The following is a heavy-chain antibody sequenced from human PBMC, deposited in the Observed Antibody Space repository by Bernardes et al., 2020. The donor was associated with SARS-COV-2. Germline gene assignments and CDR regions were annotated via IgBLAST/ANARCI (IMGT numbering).Heavy chain of an antibody. CDR2: INPNSGGT. Sequence: ASVKVSCKASGYTFTGYYMHWVRQAPGQGLEWMGWINPNSGGTNYAQKFQGRVTMTRDTSISTAYMELSRLRSDDTAVYYCARDQGEELGYCSSTSCYTWGYHAFDIWGQGTMVTVSS. CDR1: GYTFTGYY. D-gene: IGHD2-2*01. V-gene: IGHV1-2*02. CDR3: ARDQGEELGYCSSTSCYTWGYHAFDI. J-gene: IGHJ3*02.